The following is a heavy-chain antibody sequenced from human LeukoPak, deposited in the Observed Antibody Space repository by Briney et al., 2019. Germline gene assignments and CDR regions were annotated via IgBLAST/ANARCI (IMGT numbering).Heavy chain of an antibody. J-gene: IGHJ5*01. CDR2: INSDGYSI. CDR1: GFTFSGYW. V-gene: IGHV3-74*03. D-gene: IGHD6-19*01. CDR3: TRAGYSSGFDS. Sequence: GGSLRLSCTASGFTFSGYWMHWVRQAPGKGLVWVSRINSDGYSITYADSVKGRFTISRDNAKNTLYLQMNSLIAEDTAVYFCTRAGYSSGFDSWGQGTLVTVSS.